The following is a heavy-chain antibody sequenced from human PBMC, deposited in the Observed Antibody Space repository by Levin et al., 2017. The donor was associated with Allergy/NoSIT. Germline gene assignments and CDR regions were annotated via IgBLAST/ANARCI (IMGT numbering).Heavy chain of an antibody. J-gene: IGHJ4*02. V-gene: IGHV3-7*01. CDR3: AGSSGWLHDY. CDR1: GFTFGSFW. Sequence: GGSLRLSCVGSGFTFGSFWMNWVRQAPGKGLEWVGNIKQDGSEIYYVGSVKGRFTISRDNAKNSVYLQMNSLRAEDTGVYYCAGSSGWLHDYWGPGTLVTVSS. D-gene: IGHD5-24*01. CDR2: IKQDGSEI.